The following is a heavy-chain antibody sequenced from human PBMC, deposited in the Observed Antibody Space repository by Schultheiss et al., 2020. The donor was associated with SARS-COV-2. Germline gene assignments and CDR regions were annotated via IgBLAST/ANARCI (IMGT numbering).Heavy chain of an antibody. CDR1: GFIFSSYG. Sequence: GGSLRLSCAASGFIFSSYGMHWVRQAPGKGLEWVAVISYDGSNKYYADSVKGRFTISRDNSKNTLYLQMNSLRAEDTAVYYCARESGSSWLYYGMDVWGQGTTVTVSS. D-gene: IGHD6-13*01. CDR3: ARESGSSWLYYGMDV. J-gene: IGHJ6*02. CDR2: ISYDGSNK. V-gene: IGHV3-30*03.